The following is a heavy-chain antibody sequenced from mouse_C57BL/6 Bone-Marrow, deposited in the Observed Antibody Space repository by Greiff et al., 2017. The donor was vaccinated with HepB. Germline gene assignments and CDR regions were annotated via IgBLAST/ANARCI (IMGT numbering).Heavy chain of an antibody. CDR1: GFTFSSYA. Sequence: EVHLVESGGGLVKPGGSLKLSCAASGFTFSSYAMSWVRQTPEKRLEWVATISDGGSYTYYPDNVKGRFTISRDNAKNNLYLQMSHLKSEDTAMYYCAREGTGPVAYWGQGTLVTVSA. D-gene: IGHD4-1*01. J-gene: IGHJ3*01. CDR3: AREGTGPVAY. V-gene: IGHV5-4*01. CDR2: ISDGGSYT.